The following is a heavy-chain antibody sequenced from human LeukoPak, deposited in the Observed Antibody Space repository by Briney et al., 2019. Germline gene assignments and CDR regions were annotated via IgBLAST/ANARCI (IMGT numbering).Heavy chain of an antibody. CDR2: IYYSGST. J-gene: IGHJ2*01. V-gene: IGHV4-39*07. D-gene: IGHD4-17*01. CDR1: GGSISSSDYY. Sequence: PSETLSLTCTVSGGSISSSDYYWGWIRQPPGRGLEWIGSIYYSGSTYYSPSLKSRVTISVDTSKNQFSLKLSSLTAADTAVYYCARDNRLLDYGAKTHYWYFDLWGRGTLVTVSS. CDR3: ARDNRLLDYGAKTHYWYFDL.